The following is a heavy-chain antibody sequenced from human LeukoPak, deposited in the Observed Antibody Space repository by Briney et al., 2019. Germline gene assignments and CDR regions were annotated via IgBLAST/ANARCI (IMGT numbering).Heavy chain of an antibody. D-gene: IGHD6-6*01. J-gene: IGHJ5*02. CDR1: GYTFTSYG. Sequence: ASVKVSCKASGYTFTSYGIIWVRQAPGQGLEWMGWISAYNGNTNYAQKLQGRVTMTTDTSTSTAYMELRSLRSDDTAVYYCARDRRYSSSSTRFDPWGQGTLVTVSS. CDR3: ARDRRYSSSSTRFDP. CDR2: ISAYNGNT. V-gene: IGHV1-18*01.